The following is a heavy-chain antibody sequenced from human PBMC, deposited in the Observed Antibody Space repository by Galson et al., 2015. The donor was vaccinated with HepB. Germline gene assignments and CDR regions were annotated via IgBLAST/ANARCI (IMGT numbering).Heavy chain of an antibody. CDR3: ARAGNDYGGNWSDY. D-gene: IGHD4-23*01. CDR1: GFIFSKYA. J-gene: IGHJ4*02. CDR2: ISHDGSDK. Sequence: SLRLSCAASGFIFSKYAKHWVRQAPGKGLEWVAVISHDGSDKYYADSVKGRFTISRDNSNNTLYLQINDLRVEDTAVYYCARAGNDYGGNWSDYWGQGTLVTVSS. V-gene: IGHV3-30-3*01.